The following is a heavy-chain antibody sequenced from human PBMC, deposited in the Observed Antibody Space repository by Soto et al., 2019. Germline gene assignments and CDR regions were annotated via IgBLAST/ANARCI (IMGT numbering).Heavy chain of an antibody. CDR2: IIPIFGTA. Sequence: SVKVSCKASGGTFSSYAISWVRQAPGQGLEWMGGIIPIFGTANYAQKFQGRVTITADESTSTAYMELSSLRSEDTAVYYCAREPTTVTTYSWFDPWGQGSLVTLSS. D-gene: IGHD4-17*01. J-gene: IGHJ5*02. CDR1: GGTFSSYA. CDR3: AREPTTVTTYSWFDP. V-gene: IGHV1-69*13.